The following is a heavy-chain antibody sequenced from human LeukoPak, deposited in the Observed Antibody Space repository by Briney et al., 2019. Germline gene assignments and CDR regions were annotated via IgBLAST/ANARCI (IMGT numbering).Heavy chain of an antibody. D-gene: IGHD6-13*01. J-gene: IGHJ5*02. Sequence: GGSLRLSCAASGFTFSSYWMNWVRQAPGKGLEWVANIKQDGSEKYYVDSVKGRFTISRDNAKNSLYLQMSSLRAEDTAVYYCARDYSGSWLGGNWFDPWGQGTLVTVSS. V-gene: IGHV3-7*01. CDR3: ARDYSGSWLGGNWFDP. CDR2: IKQDGSEK. CDR1: GFTFSSYW.